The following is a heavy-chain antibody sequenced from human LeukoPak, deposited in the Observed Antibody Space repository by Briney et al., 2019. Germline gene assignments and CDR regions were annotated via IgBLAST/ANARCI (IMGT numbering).Heavy chain of an antibody. CDR2: IKQDGGEK. D-gene: IGHD5-18*01. Sequence: GGSLRLSCAASGFTFSSYWMSGVRQAPGKGLERVANIKQDGGEKYYVDSVKGRFTISRDNAKNSLYLQMNSLRAEDTAVYYCSRDTWAANYYYGMDVWGQGTTVTVSS. V-gene: IGHV3-7*01. CDR1: GFTFSSYW. CDR3: SRDTWAANYYYGMDV. J-gene: IGHJ6*02.